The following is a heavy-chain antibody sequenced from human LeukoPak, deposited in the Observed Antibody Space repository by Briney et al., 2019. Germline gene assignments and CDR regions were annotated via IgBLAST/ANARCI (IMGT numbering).Heavy chain of an antibody. CDR1: GFTFSSYW. D-gene: IGHD6-13*01. CDR2: IKQDGSEK. V-gene: IGHV3-7*01. J-gene: IGHJ4*02. CDR3: ASGAAAGTGN. Sequence: GGSLRLSCAASGFTFSSYWMSWVRQAPGKGLEWVANIKQDGSEKYYVDSVKGRFTISRDNSKNTLYLQTNSLRAEDTAVYYCASGAAAGTGNWGQGTLVTVSS.